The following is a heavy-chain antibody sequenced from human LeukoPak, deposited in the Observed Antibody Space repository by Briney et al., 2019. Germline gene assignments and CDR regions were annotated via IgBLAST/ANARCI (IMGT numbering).Heavy chain of an antibody. CDR3: ANPRDSSTWYTFDY. D-gene: IGHD6-13*01. CDR1: GFTFSSEA. J-gene: IGHJ4*02. Sequence: GGSLRLSCAVSGFTFSSEAMGWVRQLPGGGLEWVSTISPAGGTTYYAESMKGRFTISRDNSKNTLYLQMNSLRAEDTAVYYCANPRDSSTWYTFDYWGQGTLVTVSS. CDR2: ISPAGGTT. V-gene: IGHV3-23*01.